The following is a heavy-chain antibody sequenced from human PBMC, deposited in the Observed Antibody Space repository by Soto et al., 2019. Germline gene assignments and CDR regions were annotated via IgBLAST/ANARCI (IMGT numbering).Heavy chain of an antibody. CDR2: IYYSGST. D-gene: IGHD2-2*01. CDR1: GGSISSGGYY. Sequence: QVQLQESGPGLVKPSQTLSLTCTVSGGSISSGGYYWSWIRQHPGKGLEWIGYIYYSGSTYYNPSLKSRVTISVDTSKNQFSRKLSSVTAADTAVYYCARGVPAAFLNTSFDPWGQGTLVTVSS. J-gene: IGHJ5*02. V-gene: IGHV4-31*03. CDR3: ARGVPAAFLNTSFDP.